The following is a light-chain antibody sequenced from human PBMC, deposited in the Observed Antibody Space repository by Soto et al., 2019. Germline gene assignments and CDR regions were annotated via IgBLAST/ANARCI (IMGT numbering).Light chain of an antibody. V-gene: IGLV2-8*01. CDR3: SSYAGSNHPYV. Sequence: QSALTQPRSVSGSPGQSVTISCTGTSSDFGGYNYVSWYQQHPGKAPKLMIYEVSKRPSGVPDRFSGSKSGNTASLTVSGLQAEDEADYYCSSYAGSNHPYVFGTGTQLTVL. CDR2: EVS. CDR1: SSDFGGYNY. J-gene: IGLJ1*01.